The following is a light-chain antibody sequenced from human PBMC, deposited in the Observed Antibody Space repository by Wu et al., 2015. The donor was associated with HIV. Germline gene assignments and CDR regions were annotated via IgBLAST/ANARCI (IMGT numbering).Light chain of an antibody. CDR2: AAS. J-gene: IGKJ4*01. Sequence: EIVLTQSPGTLSVSPGERATLSCRASQSVSSDFLAWYQQKPGQAPRLVIFAASIRATGIPDRFSGSGSGTNFSLSISRLEPEDFGVYYCQQYGSSPAPFGGGTKVDVK. V-gene: IGKV3-20*01. CDR1: QSVSSDF. CDR3: QQYGSSPAP.